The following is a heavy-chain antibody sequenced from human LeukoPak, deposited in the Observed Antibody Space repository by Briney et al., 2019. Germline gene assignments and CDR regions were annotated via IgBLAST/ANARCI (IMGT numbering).Heavy chain of an antibody. CDR1: GFTFDDYA. CDR3: AKSSSSWYEPAFDY. V-gene: IGHV3-9*03. Sequence: GRSLRLSCAASGFTFDDYAMHWVRQAPGKGLEWVSGISWNSGSIGYADSVKGRFTISRDNAKNSLYLQMNSLRAEDMALYYCAKSSSSWYEPAFDYWGQGTLVTVSS. CDR2: ISWNSGSI. J-gene: IGHJ4*02. D-gene: IGHD6-13*01.